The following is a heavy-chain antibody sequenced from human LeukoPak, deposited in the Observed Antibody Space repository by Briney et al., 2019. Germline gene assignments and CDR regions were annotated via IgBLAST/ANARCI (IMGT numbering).Heavy chain of an antibody. Sequence: GGSLRLSCAASGFTFSSYGMHWVRQAPGKGLEWVAIIWYDGSNKYYADSVKGRFTISRDSSKNTLYLQMNSLRAEDTAVYYCARPREQGSGSYDSYYFDYWGQGTLVTVSS. J-gene: IGHJ4*02. CDR3: ARPREQGSGSYDSYYFDY. D-gene: IGHD3-10*01. CDR2: IWYDGSNK. V-gene: IGHV3-33*08. CDR1: GFTFSSYG.